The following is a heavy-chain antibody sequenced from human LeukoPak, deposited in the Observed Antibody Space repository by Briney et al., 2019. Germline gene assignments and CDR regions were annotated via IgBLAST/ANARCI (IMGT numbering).Heavy chain of an antibody. Sequence: PSETLSLTCAVYGGSFSGYYWSWIHQPPGKGLEWIGEINHSGSTNYNPSLKSRVTISVDTSKNQFSLKLSSVTAADTAVYYCARRGKQQLAHWGQGTLVTVSS. CDR3: ARRGKQQLAH. J-gene: IGHJ4*02. CDR2: INHSGST. CDR1: GGSFSGYY. V-gene: IGHV4-34*01. D-gene: IGHD6-13*01.